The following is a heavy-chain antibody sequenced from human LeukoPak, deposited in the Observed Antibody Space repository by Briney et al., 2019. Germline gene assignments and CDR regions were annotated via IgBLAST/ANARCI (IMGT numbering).Heavy chain of an antibody. D-gene: IGHD6-13*01. J-gene: IGHJ3*02. Sequence: GGSLRLSCAASGFTFSSYWMSWVRQAPGKGLEWVANIKQDGSEKYYVDSVKGRFTISRDNAKNSLYLQMNSLRAEDTAVYYCARDYPYSSRWYRPGALERRLRTPDAFDIWGQGTMVTVSS. V-gene: IGHV3-7*01. CDR3: ARDYPYSSRWYRPGALERRLRTPDAFDI. CDR1: GFTFSSYW. CDR2: IKQDGSEK.